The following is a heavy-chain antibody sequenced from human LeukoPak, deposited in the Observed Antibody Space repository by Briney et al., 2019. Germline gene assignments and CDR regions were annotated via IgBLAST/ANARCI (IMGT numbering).Heavy chain of an antibody. J-gene: IGHJ3*02. CDR3: ARDVSGRNAFDI. Sequence: PSETLSLTCTVSNASINRYYWNWIRQPPGKGLEWIGYVDNTGIINYHPSLKSRLTISLDTSKNEFSLKLTSVTAADTALYYCARDVSGRNAFDIWGQGTMVTVSS. D-gene: IGHD3-10*01. V-gene: IGHV4-59*01. CDR1: NASINRYY. CDR2: VDNTGII.